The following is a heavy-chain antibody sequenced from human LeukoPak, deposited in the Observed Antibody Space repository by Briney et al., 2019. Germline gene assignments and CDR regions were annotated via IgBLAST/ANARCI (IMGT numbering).Heavy chain of an antibody. CDR3: ARVSAQEAYYYYMDV. CDR1: GYTFTSYA. J-gene: IGHJ6*03. D-gene: IGHD1-26*01. Sequence: ASVEVSCKASGYTFTSYAMHWVRQAPGQRLEWMGWINAGNGNTKYSQKFQGRVTITRDTSASTAYMELSSLRSEDTAVYYCARVSAQEAYYYYMDVWGKGTTVTVSS. CDR2: INAGNGNT. V-gene: IGHV1-3*01.